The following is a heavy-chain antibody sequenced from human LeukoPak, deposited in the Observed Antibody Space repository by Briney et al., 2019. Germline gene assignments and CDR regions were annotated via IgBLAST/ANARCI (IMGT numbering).Heavy chain of an antibody. CDR2: IYTSGST. D-gene: IGHD4-11*01. CDR3: ARGSRLLTTVTTPFDY. V-gene: IGHV4-4*07. Sequence: SETLSLTCTVSGGSISSYYWSWTRQPAGKGLEWIGRIYTSGSTNYNPSLKSRVTMSVDTSKNQFSLKLSSVTAADTAVYYCARGSRLLTTVTTPFDYWGQGTLATVSS. CDR1: GGSISSYY. J-gene: IGHJ4*02.